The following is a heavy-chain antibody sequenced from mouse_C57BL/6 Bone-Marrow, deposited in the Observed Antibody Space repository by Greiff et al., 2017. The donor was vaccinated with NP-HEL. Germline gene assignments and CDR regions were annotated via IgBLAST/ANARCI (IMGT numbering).Heavy chain of an antibody. V-gene: IGHV1-61*01. CDR1: GYTFTSYW. CDR2: IYPSDSET. J-gene: IGHJ4*01. CDR3: ARSPICYAMDY. Sequence: QVQLQQPGAELVRPGSSVKLSCKASGYTFTSYWMDWVKQRPGQGLEWIGNIYPSDSETHYNQKFKDKATLTVDKSSSTAYMQLSSLTSEDSAVYYCARSPICYAMDYWGQGTSVTVSS.